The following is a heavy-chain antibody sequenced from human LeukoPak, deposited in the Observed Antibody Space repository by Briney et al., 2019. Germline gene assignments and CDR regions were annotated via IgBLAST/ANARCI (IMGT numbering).Heavy chain of an antibody. J-gene: IGHJ4*02. CDR1: GLTFSTSG. Sequence: PGGSLRLSCTASGLTFSTSGFNWVCQAPGKGLECVASIGPTGSDRYHADSIKGQFTISRDNANNFLYLQMNSLRAEDTAVYYCATETNGRHYDYWGQGTLLTVSS. CDR2: IGPTGSDR. D-gene: IGHD2-8*01. CDR3: ATETNGRHYDY. V-gene: IGHV3-21*06.